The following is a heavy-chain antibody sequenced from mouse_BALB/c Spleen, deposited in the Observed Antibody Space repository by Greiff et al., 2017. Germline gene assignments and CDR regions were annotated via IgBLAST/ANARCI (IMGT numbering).Heavy chain of an antibody. J-gene: IGHJ2*01. CDR2: ISSGGSYT. D-gene: IGHD1-1*01. CDR1: GFTFSSYG. V-gene: IGHV5-6*01. CDR3: ARHGYGSSYYFDY. Sequence: EVQVVESGGDLVKPGGSLKLSCAASGFTFSSYGMSWVRQTPDKRLEWVATISSGGSYTYYPDSVKGRFTISRDNAKNTLYLQMSSLKSEDTAMYYCARHGYGSSYYFDYWGQGTTLTVSS.